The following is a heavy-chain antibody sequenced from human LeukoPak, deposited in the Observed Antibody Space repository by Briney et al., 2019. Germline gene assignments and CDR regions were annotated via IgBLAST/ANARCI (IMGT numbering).Heavy chain of an antibody. CDR1: GFTFDDYG. V-gene: IGHV3-20*04. Sequence: GGSLRLSCAASGFTFDDYGMSWVRQAPGKGLEWVSGINWNGGSTGYADSVKDRFTISRDNAKNSLYLQMNSLRAEDTALYYCARDSMPDCSSTSCYDAYYYYMDVWGKGTTVTVSS. J-gene: IGHJ6*03. D-gene: IGHD2-2*01. CDR2: INWNGGST. CDR3: ARDSMPDCSSTSCYDAYYYYMDV.